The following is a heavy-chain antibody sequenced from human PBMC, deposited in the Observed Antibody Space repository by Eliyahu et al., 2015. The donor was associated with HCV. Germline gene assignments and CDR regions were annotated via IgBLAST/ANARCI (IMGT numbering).Heavy chain of an antibody. V-gene: IGHV3-30*07. CDR1: GFIFSNYN. CDR2: ISKDESIR. Sequence: QVQLVESGGGVVQPGRSLRLSCAASGFIFSNYNMHWVRQAPGKGLEWVAIISKDESIRQYADPVKGRFTTSRDNSENMQYLQMNSLRAEDTAVYYCARDWMGATRGSXDYWGQGTLXSVSX. CDR3: ARDWMGATRGSXDY. D-gene: IGHD1-26*01. J-gene: IGHJ4*02.